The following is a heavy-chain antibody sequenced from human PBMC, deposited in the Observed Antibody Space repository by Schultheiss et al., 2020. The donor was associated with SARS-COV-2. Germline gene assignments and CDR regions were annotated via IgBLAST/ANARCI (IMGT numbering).Heavy chain of an antibody. D-gene: IGHD3-22*01. CDR2: ISGDGVST. Sequence: GGSLRLSCAASGFSFSDHYMTWIRQAPGKGLEWVSGISGDGVSTYHADSVQGRFTISRDNAKNSLYLQMNSLRAGDTAVYYCARAGSGYYYEGEYYYYGMDVWGQGTTVTVSS. CDR1: GFSFSDHY. CDR3: ARAGSGYYYEGEYYYYGMDV. V-gene: IGHV3-11*04. J-gene: IGHJ6*02.